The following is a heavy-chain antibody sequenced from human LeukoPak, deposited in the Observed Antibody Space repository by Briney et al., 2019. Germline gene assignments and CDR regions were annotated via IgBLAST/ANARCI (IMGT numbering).Heavy chain of an antibody. CDR3: ARVGIAAAGSFDY. J-gene: IGHJ4*02. V-gene: IGHV4-39*07. CDR2: IYYSGST. D-gene: IGHD6-13*01. CDR1: GGSISSSSYY. Sequence: SETLSLTCTVSGGSISSSSYYWGWIRQPPGKGLEWIGSIYYSGSTYYNPSLKSRVTISVDTSKNQFSLKLSSVTAADTAVYYCARVGIAAAGSFDYWGQGTLVTVSS.